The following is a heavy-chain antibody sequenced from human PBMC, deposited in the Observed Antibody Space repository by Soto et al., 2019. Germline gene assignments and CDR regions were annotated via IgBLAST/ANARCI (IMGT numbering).Heavy chain of an antibody. CDR3: ARGSTVVTPYDYYYGMDV. CDR2: INHSGST. J-gene: IGHJ6*02. CDR1: GGSFSGYY. Sequence: QVQLQQWGAGLLKPSETLSLTCAVYGGSFSGYYWSWIRQPPGKGLEWIGEINHSGSTNYNPSLKSRVNISVDTSKNQFSLKLSSVTAADTAVYYCARGSTVVTPYDYYYGMDVWGQGTTVTVSS. V-gene: IGHV4-34*01. D-gene: IGHD2-15*01.